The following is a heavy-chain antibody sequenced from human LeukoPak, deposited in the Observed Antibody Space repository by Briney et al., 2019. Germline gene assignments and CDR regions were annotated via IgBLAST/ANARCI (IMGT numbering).Heavy chain of an antibody. D-gene: IGHD5-24*01. CDR1: GFTFSTYG. Sequence: PGRSLRLSCAASGFTFSTYGMHWVRQAPGKGLEWVAVISYDGSNKYYADSVKGRFTISRDNSKNTLYLQMNSLRAEDTAVYYCARTPGVEMATIQHDFDYWGQGTLVTVSS. CDR2: ISYDGSNK. J-gene: IGHJ4*02. CDR3: ARTPGVEMATIQHDFDY. V-gene: IGHV3-30*19.